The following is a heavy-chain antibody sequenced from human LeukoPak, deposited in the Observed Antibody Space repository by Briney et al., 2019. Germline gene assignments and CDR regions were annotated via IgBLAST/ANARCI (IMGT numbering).Heavy chain of an antibody. Sequence: SETLSLTCTVSGGSFTSDDYYWGWIRQSPGVGLGWIGSFSYSGFNYYSPSLKSRVTMSVDASRNQFSLKLSSVTVADTAVYYCARRMSYYYGVDVWGQGTTVTVS. CDR1: GGSFTSDDYY. J-gene: IGHJ6*02. CDR2: FSYSGFN. CDR3: ARRMSYYYGVDV. D-gene: IGHD5/OR15-5a*01. V-gene: IGHV4-39*01.